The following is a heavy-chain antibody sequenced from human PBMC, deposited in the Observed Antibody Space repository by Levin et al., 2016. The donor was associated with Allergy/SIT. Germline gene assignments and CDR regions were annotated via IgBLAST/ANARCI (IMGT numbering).Heavy chain of an antibody. CDR2: IYPGDSDT. V-gene: IGHV5-51*01. Sequence: GESLKISCKGSGYGFSSYWIGWVRQLPGKGLEWMGFIYPGDSDTSYSPSFEGQVTISVDKSISTAYLQWFSLKASDSAMYFCARHWRTRHHWYFDLWGRGTPVTVSS. CDR1: GYGFSSYW. D-gene: IGHD3-3*01. CDR3: ARHWRTRHHWYFDL. J-gene: IGHJ2*01.